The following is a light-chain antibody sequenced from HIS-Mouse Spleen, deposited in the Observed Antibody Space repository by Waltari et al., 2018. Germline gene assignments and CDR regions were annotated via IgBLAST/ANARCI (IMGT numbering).Light chain of an antibody. CDR1: SSDVGGYNY. CDR3: SSYTSSSTEV. CDR2: DVS. V-gene: IGLV2-14*03. J-gene: IGLJ2*01. Sequence: QSALTQPASVSGSPGQSITISCTGTSSDVGGYNYVSWYQQHPGKPPKLMIYDVSNRPSGVSNHFSGSKSGNTASLTISGLQAEDEADYYCSSYTSSSTEVFGGGTKLTVL.